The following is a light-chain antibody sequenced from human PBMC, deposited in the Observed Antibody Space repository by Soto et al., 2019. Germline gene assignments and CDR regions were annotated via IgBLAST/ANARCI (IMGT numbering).Light chain of an antibody. CDR1: NIASKS. J-gene: IGLJ1*01. CDR2: DDS. CDR3: QVWDISSDQYL. Sequence: SYELTQPPSVSVAPGQTARITCGGNNIASKSVHWYQQRPGQAPVLVLYDDSNRPSGIPARFSGSNSGSTATLTISSVEAGDEADYFCQVWDISSDQYLFGAGTKVTLL. V-gene: IGLV3-21*02.